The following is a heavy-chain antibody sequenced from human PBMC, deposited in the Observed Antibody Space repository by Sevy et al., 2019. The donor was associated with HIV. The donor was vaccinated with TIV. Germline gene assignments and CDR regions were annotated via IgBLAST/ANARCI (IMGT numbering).Heavy chain of an antibody. J-gene: IGHJ5*02. D-gene: IGHD3-10*01. CDR2: ISHDGRNNK. CDR3: ARDRGEILRPAFKS. V-gene: IGHV3-33*08. CDR1: GFTFSNAW. Sequence: QLGGSLRLSCAASGFTFSNAWMSWVRQAPGKGLEWVAVISHDGRNNKYNADSVKGRFTISRDNSKNTLYLQMNSLRADDTAIYYCARDRGEILRPAFKSWGQGTLVTVSS.